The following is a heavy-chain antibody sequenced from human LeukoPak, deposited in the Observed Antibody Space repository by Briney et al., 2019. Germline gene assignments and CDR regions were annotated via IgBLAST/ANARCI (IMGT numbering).Heavy chain of an antibody. CDR1: GVTFSRYG. CDR3: ATEGFDP. J-gene: IGHJ5*02. CDR2: IRYDGSDK. Sequence: PGGSLRLSCAASGVTFSRYGMHWVRQAPGKGLEWVSFIRYDGSDKYYVDSVKGRFTISRDNPKNTLYLQLNSLRVEDTAVYYCATEGFDPWGQGTLVTVSS. V-gene: IGHV3-30*02.